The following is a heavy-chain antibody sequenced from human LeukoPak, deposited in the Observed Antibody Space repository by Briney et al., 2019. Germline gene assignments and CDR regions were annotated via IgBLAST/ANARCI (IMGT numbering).Heavy chain of an antibody. CDR3: AREPSGWYTQMDYYYGMDV. V-gene: IGHV4-31*03. Sequence: TSQTLSLTCTVSGGSISSGGYYWSGIRQHPGKGLEWIGYIYYSGSTYYNPSLKSRVTISVDTSKNQFSLKLSSVTAADTAVYYCAREPSGWYTQMDYYYGMDVWGQGTKVTVSS. CDR1: GGSISSGGYY. J-gene: IGHJ6*02. CDR2: IYYSGST. D-gene: IGHD6-19*01.